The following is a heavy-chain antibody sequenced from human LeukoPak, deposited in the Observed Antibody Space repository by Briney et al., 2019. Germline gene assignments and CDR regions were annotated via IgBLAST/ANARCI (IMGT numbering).Heavy chain of an antibody. CDR2: IIPIFGTA. V-gene: IGHV1-69*13. J-gene: IGHJ3*02. Sequence: SVKVSCKASGGTFSSYAISWVRQAPGQGLEWMGGIIPIFGTANYAQKFQGRVTITADESTSTAYMELSSLRSEDTAVYYCASAQGGYDYFRLLGAFDIWGQGTMVTVSS. D-gene: IGHD5-12*01. CDR1: GGTFSSYA. CDR3: ASAQGGYDYFRLLGAFDI.